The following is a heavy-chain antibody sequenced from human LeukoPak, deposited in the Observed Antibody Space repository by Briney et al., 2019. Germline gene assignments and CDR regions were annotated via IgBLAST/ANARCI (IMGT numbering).Heavy chain of an antibody. D-gene: IGHD6-6*01. CDR1: GFTFSNFG. CDR3: ARDSRSPHYYYYMDV. CDR2: IKQDGSEK. J-gene: IGHJ6*03. V-gene: IGHV3-7*01. Sequence: GGSLRLSCLASGFTFSNFGMSWVRQAPGKGLEWVANIKQDGSEKYYVDSVKGRFTISRDNAKNSLYLQMNSLRAEDTAVYYCARDSRSPHYYYYMDVWGKGTTVTVSS.